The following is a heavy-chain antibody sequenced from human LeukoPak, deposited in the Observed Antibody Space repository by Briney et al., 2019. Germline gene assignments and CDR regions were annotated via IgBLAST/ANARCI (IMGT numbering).Heavy chain of an antibody. CDR2: ISSSGSTI. V-gene: IGHV3-11*01. CDR1: GFTFSDYY. J-gene: IGHJ4*02. Sequence: GGSLRLSCAASGFTFSDYYMSWIRQAPGKGLEWVSYISSSGSTIYYADSVKGRFTISRDNAKNSLYLQMNSLRAEDTAVYYCARDQTQIWFGEGLWSFDYWGQGTLVTVSS. D-gene: IGHD3-10*01. CDR3: ARDQTQIWFGEGLWSFDY.